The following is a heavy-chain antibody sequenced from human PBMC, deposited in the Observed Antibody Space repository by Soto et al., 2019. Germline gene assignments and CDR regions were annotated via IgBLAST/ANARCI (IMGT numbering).Heavy chain of an antibody. V-gene: IGHV4-34*01. CDR2: INHSGST. D-gene: IGHD3-10*01. CDR1: GGSFSGYY. J-gene: IGHJ6*02. Sequence: PSETLSLTCAVYGGSFSGYYWSWIRQPPGEGLEWIGEINHSGSTNYNPSLKSRVTISVDTSKNQFSLKLSSVTAADTAVYYCARGGKVLWFGEARYYYYGMDVWGQGTTVTVSS. CDR3: ARGGKVLWFGEARYYYYGMDV.